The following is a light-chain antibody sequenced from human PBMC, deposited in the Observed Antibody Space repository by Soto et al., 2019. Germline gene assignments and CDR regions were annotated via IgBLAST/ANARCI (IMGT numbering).Light chain of an antibody. CDR3: QQYNNWPL. Sequence: EIVMTQSPATLSVSPGERATLCCRASQSVSSNLAWYQQKPGQAPRLLIYGASTRATGIPARFSGSGSGTEFTLTISSLQSEDFAVYYCQQYNNWPLFGGGTKVEIK. J-gene: IGKJ4*01. CDR2: GAS. CDR1: QSVSSN. V-gene: IGKV3-15*01.